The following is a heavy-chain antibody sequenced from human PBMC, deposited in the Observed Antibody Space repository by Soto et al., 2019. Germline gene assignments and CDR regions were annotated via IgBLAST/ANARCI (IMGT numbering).Heavy chain of an antibody. CDR3: ARTSWFGELLYYYYGMDV. D-gene: IGHD3-10*01. V-gene: IGHV3-53*01. J-gene: IGHJ6*02. Sequence: PGGSLRLSCAASGFTVSSNYMSWVRQAPGKGLEWVSVIYSGGSTYYADSVKGRFTISRDNSKNTLYLQMNSLRAEDTAAYYCARTSWFGELLYYYYGMDVWGQGTTVTVSS. CDR1: GFTVSSNY. CDR2: IYSGGST.